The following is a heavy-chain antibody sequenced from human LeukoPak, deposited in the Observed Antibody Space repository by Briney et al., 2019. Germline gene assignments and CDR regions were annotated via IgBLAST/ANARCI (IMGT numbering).Heavy chain of an antibody. D-gene: IGHD3-10*01. CDR3: TTDSSRAIWFGERPLDY. J-gene: IGHJ4*02. CDR2: IKSTTDGGTT. V-gene: IGHV3-15*01. CDR1: GFTVSNAW. Sequence: PGGSLRLACAASGFTVSNAWMSSGRQAPGKGLEWGGRIKSTTDGGTTDYAAPVKARFTISRDDSKNTLYLQMNSLKTEDTAVYYCTTDSSRAIWFGERPLDYWGQGTLVTVSS.